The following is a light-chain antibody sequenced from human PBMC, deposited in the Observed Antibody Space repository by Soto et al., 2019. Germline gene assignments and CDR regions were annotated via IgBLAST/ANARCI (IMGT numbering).Light chain of an antibody. Sequence: EIVLTQSPGTLSLSPGERATISCRASQSISNSYLAWYQQKPGQAPRLLVYGASSRATGIPDRFSGSGSGTDFTLSISRLEPEDLAMYYCQQYGSSRFTFGPGTKVDVK. CDR1: QSISNSY. CDR3: QQYGSSRFT. J-gene: IGKJ3*01. V-gene: IGKV3-20*01. CDR2: GAS.